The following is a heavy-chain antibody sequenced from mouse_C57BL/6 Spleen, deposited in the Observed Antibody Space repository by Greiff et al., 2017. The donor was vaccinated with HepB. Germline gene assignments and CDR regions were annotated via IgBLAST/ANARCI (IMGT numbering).Heavy chain of an antibody. CDR3: ARREDSNYDFDY. V-gene: IGHV5-17*01. D-gene: IGHD2-5*01. CDR2: ISSGSSTI. Sequence: DVHLVESGGGLVKPGGSLKLSCAASGFTFSDYGMHWVRQAPEKGLGWVAYISSGSSTIYYADTVKGRFTISRDNAKNTLFLQMTSLRSEDTAMYYCARREDSNYDFDYWGQGTTLTVSS. CDR1: GFTFSDYG. J-gene: IGHJ2*01.